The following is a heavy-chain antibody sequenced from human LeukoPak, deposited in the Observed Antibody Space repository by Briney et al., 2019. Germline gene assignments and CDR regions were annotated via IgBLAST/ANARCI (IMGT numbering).Heavy chain of an antibody. Sequence: SQTLSLTCTVSGGSISSGSYHWSWIRQPAGKGLEWIGHIYTSGSTNYNLSLKSRVTISVDTSKNQFSLKLSSVTAADTAVYYCARFTSGSYSKRLYYFDCWGQGTLVTVSS. CDR1: GGSISSGSYH. J-gene: IGHJ4*02. CDR3: ARFTSGSYSKRLYYFDC. CDR2: IYTSGST. D-gene: IGHD1-26*01. V-gene: IGHV4-61*09.